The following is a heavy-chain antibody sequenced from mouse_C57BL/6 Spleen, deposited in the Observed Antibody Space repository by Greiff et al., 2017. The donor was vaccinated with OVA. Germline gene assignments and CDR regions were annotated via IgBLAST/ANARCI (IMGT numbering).Heavy chain of an antibody. CDR3: AIEDYLTTVVAD. J-gene: IGHJ2*01. Sequence: QVQLQQSGAELVMPGASVKLSCKASGYTFTSYWMHWVKQRPGQGLEWIGEIDPSDSYTNYNQKFKGKSTLTVDKSSSTAYMQLSSLTSEDSAVYYCAIEDYLTTVVADWGQGTTLTVSS. V-gene: IGHV1-69*01. D-gene: IGHD1-1*01. CDR1: GYTFTSYW. CDR2: IDPSDSYT.